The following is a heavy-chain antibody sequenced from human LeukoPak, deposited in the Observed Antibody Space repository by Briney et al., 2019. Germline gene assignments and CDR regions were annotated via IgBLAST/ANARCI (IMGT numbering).Heavy chain of an antibody. CDR3: ARHPPISSGSYWFDP. D-gene: IGHD3-10*01. CDR1: GGSISSGGYY. J-gene: IGHJ5*02. Sequence: SETLSLTCTVSGGSISSGGYYWSWIRQPPGKGLEWIGYIYHSGGTYYNPSLKSRVTISVDRSKNQFSLKLSSVTAADTAVYYCARHPPISSGSYWFDPWGQGTLVTVSS. CDR2: IYHSGGT. V-gene: IGHV4-30-2*01.